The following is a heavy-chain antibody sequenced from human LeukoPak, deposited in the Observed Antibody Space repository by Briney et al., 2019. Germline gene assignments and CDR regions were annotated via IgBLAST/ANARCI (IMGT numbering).Heavy chain of an antibody. CDR1: GVSVTRNGYY. CDR2: IYYTGST. J-gene: IGHJ4*02. D-gene: IGHD2-15*01. Sequence: SETLSLTCIVSGVSVTRNGYYWTWIRQPPGQELEWIGNIYYTGSTQYNPSLKSRLTVPLDTSKNQFSLKLSSVTAADTAVYYCARTDCSGSSCYFAPWGQGILVTVSS. V-gene: IGHV4-61*08. CDR3: ARTDCSGSSCYFAP.